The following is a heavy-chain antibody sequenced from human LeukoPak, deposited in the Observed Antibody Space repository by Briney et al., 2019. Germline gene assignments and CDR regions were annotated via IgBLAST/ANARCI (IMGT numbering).Heavy chain of an antibody. CDR3: VRVGYSYGSLDY. CDR1: GFTFSTYT. Sequence: GGSLRLSCATSGFTFSTYTMNWIRQAPGKGLEWVSSIGTSSSSIYYADSVKGRFTISRDNAKNSLYLQMNSLRAEDTAFYYCVRVGYSYGSLDYWGQGTLVTVSS. V-gene: IGHV3-21*01. J-gene: IGHJ4*02. CDR2: IGTSSSSI. D-gene: IGHD5-18*01.